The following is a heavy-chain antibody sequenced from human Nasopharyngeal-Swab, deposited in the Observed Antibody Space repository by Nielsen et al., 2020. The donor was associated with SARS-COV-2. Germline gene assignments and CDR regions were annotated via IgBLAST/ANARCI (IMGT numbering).Heavy chain of an antibody. CDR3: ARGRYSSSWYGLIWYFDL. V-gene: IGHV4-34*01. J-gene: IGHJ2*01. CDR2: INHSGST. CDR1: GGSFSGYY. Sequence: SETLSLTCAVYGGSFSGYYWSWIRQRPGKGLEWIGEINHSGSTNYNPSLKSRVTISVDTSKNQFSLKLSSVTAADTAVYYCARGRYSSSWYGLIWYFDLWGRGTLVTVSS. D-gene: IGHD6-13*01.